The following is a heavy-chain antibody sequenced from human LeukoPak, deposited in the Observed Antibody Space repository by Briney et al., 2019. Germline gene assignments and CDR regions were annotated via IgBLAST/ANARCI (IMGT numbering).Heavy chain of an antibody. CDR2: IYYSGST. V-gene: IGHV4-59*01. J-gene: IGHJ6*03. CDR3: ARSVGYSYGWVGYYYYMDV. CDR1: GGSISSYY. D-gene: IGHD5-18*01. Sequence: PSETLSLTCTVSGGSISSYYWSWIRQPPGKGLEWIGYIYYSGSTNYNHSLKSRVTISVDTSKSQFSLKLSSVTAADTAVYYCARSVGYSYGWVGYYYYMDVWGKGTTVTVSS.